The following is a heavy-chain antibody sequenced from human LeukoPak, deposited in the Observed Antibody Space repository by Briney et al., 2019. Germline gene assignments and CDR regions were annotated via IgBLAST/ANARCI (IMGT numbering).Heavy chain of an antibody. J-gene: IGHJ4*02. CDR2: ISSSSSTI. D-gene: IGHD1-26*01. Sequence: GGSLRLSCEASGFSFSRYSLNWIRQAPGKGLEWVSYISSSSSTIYYADSVKGRFTISRDNAKNSLYLQMNSLRAEDTAVYYCARDRAATRDWGQGTLVTVSS. V-gene: IGHV3-48*01. CDR3: ARDRAATRD. CDR1: GFSFSRYS.